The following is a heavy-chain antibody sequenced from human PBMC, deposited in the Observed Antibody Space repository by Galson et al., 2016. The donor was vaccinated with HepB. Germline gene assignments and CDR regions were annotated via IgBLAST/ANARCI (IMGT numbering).Heavy chain of an antibody. CDR1: GFTFSDYY. V-gene: IGHV3-11*06. J-gene: IGHJ5*01. CDR2: ISSRSGFYT. Sequence: SLRLSCAASGFTFSDYYMSWIRQAPGKGLQWVSYISSRSGFYTNYADSVKGRFTISRDNAKNSLYLHMNSLRVEDTAVYFCAREPYSSIWFDYWGQGTRVTVSS. CDR3: AREPYSSIWFDY. D-gene: IGHD5-18*01.